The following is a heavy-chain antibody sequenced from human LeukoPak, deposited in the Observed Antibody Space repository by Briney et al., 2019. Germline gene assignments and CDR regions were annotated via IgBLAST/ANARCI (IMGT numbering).Heavy chain of an antibody. D-gene: IGHD3-22*01. CDR2: IYYSGST. CDR1: AGSISSYY. Sequence: SETLSLTCTVSAGSISSYYWSWLRQPPGKGLEWIGYIYYSGSTKYNPSLKSRVTISVDTSKNQFSLKLSSVTAADTAVYYCARHDTYYYDSSGYKPDAFDIWGQGTMVTVSS. J-gene: IGHJ3*02. V-gene: IGHV4-59*08. CDR3: ARHDTYYYDSSGYKPDAFDI.